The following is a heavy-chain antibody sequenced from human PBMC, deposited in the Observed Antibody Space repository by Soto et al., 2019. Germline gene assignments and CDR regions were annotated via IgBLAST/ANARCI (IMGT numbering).Heavy chain of an antibody. J-gene: IGHJ4*02. V-gene: IGHV3-7*03. Sequence: GGSLRLSCEASGFTFTTCWMTWVRQAPGKGLEWVANINKDGSEKFYVDSVKGRFTISRDNAKNSLFLQMNSLRAEDTAVYYCATRPREVNYYGVFDYWGQGALVTVSS. CDR1: GFTFTTCW. CDR2: INKDGSEK. CDR3: ATRPREVNYYGVFDY. D-gene: IGHD3-22*01.